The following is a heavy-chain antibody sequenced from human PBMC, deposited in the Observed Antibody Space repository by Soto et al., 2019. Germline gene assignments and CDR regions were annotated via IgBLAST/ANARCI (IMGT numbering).Heavy chain of an antibody. CDR3: ARGSYYYDSSGDYHS. CDR1: GGSISSGDYY. V-gene: IGHV4-30-4*01. CDR2: IYYSGST. J-gene: IGHJ4*02. Sequence: SETLSLTCTVSGGSISSGDYYWSWIRQPPGKGLEWIGYIYYSGSTYYNPSLKSRVTISVDTSKNQFSLKLSSVTAADTAVYYCARGSYYYDSSGDYHSWGQGTMGTGSS. D-gene: IGHD3-22*01.